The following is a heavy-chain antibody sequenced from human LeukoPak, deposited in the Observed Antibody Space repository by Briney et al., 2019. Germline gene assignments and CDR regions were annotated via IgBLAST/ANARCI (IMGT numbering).Heavy chain of an antibody. CDR1: GYTFTSYD. CDR2: MNPDSGNT. CDR3: ARGRRGDYVWASYRHNWFDP. Sequence: ASVKVSCKASGYTFTSYDINWVRQATGQGLEWMGWMNPDSGNTGYAQKFQGRVTITRNTSISTAYMELSSLRSEDTAVYYCARGRRGDYVWASYRHNWFDPWGQGTLVTVSS. V-gene: IGHV1-8*03. D-gene: IGHD3-16*02. J-gene: IGHJ5*02.